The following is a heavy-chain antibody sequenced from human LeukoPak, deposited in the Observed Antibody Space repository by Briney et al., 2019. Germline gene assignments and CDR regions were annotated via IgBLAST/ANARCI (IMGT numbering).Heavy chain of an antibody. J-gene: IGHJ4*02. CDR2: IWYDGSNK. Sequence: PGGSLRLSCAASGFTFSSYGMHWVRQAPGKGLERVAVIWYDGSNKYYADSVKGRFTISRDNSKNTLYLQMNSLRAEDTAVYYCAKDKTSIAAAGTVDYWGQGTLVTVSS. D-gene: IGHD6-13*01. CDR3: AKDKTSIAAAGTVDY. CDR1: GFTFSSYG. V-gene: IGHV3-33*06.